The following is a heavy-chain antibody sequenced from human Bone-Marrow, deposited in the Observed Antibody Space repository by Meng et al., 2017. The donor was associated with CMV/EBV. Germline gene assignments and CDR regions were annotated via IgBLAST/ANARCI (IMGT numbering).Heavy chain of an antibody. Sequence: ASVKVSCKASGYTFNSYGISWVRQAPGQGLEWMGWISAYNGNTNYAQKLQGRVTMTTDTSTSTAYMELRSLRSDDTAVYYCARRLYCSSTSCFELEPWGQGTLVTVSS. J-gene: IGHJ4*02. V-gene: IGHV1-18*01. D-gene: IGHD2-2*01. CDR2: ISAYNGNT. CDR1: GYTFNSYG. CDR3: ARRLYCSSTSCFELEP.